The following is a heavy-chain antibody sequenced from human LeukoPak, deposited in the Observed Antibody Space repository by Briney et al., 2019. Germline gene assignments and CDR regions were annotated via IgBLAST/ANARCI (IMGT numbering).Heavy chain of an antibody. D-gene: IGHD2-2*01. V-gene: IGHV1-2*04. J-gene: IGHJ3*02. CDR2: INPNSGGT. Sequence: GASVKVSCKASGYTFTCYYMHWVRQAPGQGVEWMGWINPNSGGTNCAQKFQGWVTMTRDTSISTAYMELSRLRSDDTAVYYCARGGEAYCSSTSCFNGGDAFDIWGQGTMVTVSS. CDR3: ARGGEAYCSSTSCFNGGDAFDI. CDR1: GYTFTCYY.